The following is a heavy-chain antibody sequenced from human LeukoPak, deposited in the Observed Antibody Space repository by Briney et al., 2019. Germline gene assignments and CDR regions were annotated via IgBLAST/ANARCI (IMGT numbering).Heavy chain of an antibody. CDR2: IKTRGDGATT. V-gene: IGHV3-15*05. Sequence: PGGSLRLSCAACGFMFSDYAMHWVRQTPGKGLEWVGRIKTRGDGATTDLTAPVKGRFAISRDDSKSTLYLHMNSLTIDDTAVYHCTTEAPYTSGWFSWGQGTLVTVSS. D-gene: IGHD6-13*01. J-gene: IGHJ5*02. CDR1: GFMFSDYA. CDR3: TTEAPYTSGWFS.